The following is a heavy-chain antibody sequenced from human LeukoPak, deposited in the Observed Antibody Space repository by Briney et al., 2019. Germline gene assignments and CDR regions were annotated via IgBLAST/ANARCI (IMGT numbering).Heavy chain of an antibody. CDR1: GYTSTSYG. V-gene: IGHV1-18*01. D-gene: IGHD3-22*01. CDR3: ARGPKYYYDIKSFDP. CDR2: ISAYNGNT. J-gene: IGHJ5*02. Sequence: GDSVTLTCTASGYTSTSYGINWVRLAPGQGLEWMGWISAYNGNTNYAQKLQGRVTMTTDTSTSTAYMELRSLRSDDTAVYYCARGPKYYYDIKSFDPWGQG.